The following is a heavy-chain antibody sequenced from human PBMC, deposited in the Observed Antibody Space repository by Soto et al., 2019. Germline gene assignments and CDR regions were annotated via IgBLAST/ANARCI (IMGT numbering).Heavy chain of an antibody. Sequence: EVQLVQSGAEVKKPGDSLTISCQGSGNSFISYWISWVRQMPGKGLEWMGRIDPGDPYTEYNPSFQGHVTISADKSISTAYLQWSSLRASDTAMYYCAGLDRFDPWGQVTLVTVSS. CDR2: IDPGDPYT. J-gene: IGHJ5*02. CDR3: AGLDRFDP. D-gene: IGHD1-1*01. CDR1: GNSFISYW. V-gene: IGHV5-10-1*01.